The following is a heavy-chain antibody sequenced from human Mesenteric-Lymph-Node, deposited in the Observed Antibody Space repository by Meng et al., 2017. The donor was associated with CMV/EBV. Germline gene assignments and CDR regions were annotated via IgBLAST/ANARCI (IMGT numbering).Heavy chain of an antibody. CDR3: AGGTDYYFDY. J-gene: IGHJ4*02. D-gene: IGHD1-26*01. Sequence: GGSLRLSCAASGFTFSNYWMNWVRQAPGKGLEWVANIKQDGSDKNYVGSVKGRFTISRDNAKKSVFLEVSGLRAEDTAVYYCAGGTDYYFDYWGQGALVTVSS. CDR2: IKQDGSDK. V-gene: IGHV3-7*01. CDR1: GFTFSNYW.